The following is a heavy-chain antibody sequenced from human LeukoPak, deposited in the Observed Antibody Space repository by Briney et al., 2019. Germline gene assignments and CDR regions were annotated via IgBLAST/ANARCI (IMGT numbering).Heavy chain of an antibody. Sequence: PGGSLRLSCAPSGFTVSSNYMSWVRQAPGKGLELVSVIYSGGSTYYADSVKGRFTISRDNSKNTLYLQMNSLRAEDTAVYYCARGYFSSSLKYWGQGTLVTVSS. D-gene: IGHD3-10*01. CDR3: ARGYFSSSLKY. CDR2: IYSGGST. J-gene: IGHJ4*02. CDR1: GFTVSSNY. V-gene: IGHV3-66*01.